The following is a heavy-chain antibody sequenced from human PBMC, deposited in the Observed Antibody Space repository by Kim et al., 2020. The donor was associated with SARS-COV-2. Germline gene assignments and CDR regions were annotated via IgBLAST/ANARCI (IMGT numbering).Heavy chain of an antibody. CDR2: ICSDGSNK. V-gene: IGHV3-33*01. D-gene: IGHD2-2*01. CDR1: GFTFSSYG. CDR3: AREYCSSTSCYGMDV. J-gene: IGHJ6*02. Sequence: GGSLRLSCAASGFTFSSYGMHWVRQAPGKGLEWVASICSDGSNKYYAYSVNGRCTISRHNSKNTMYLQMNILGPEDTAVDYCAREYCSSTSCYGMDVWGHGTTVTVSS.